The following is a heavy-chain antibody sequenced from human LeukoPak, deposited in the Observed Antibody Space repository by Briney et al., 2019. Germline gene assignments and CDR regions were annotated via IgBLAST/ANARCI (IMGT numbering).Heavy chain of an antibody. J-gene: IGHJ4*02. CDR2: ISAYNGNT. V-gene: IGHV1-18*01. D-gene: IGHD1-1*01. CDR3: ARGSTTGPTTDY. CDR1: GYTFTSYD. Sequence: ASVKVSCKASGYTFTSYDISWVRQAPGQGLEGMGWISAYNGNTNFAQNLQGRVTMTTDTSTSTAYMELRSLRSDDTAVYYCARGSTTGPTTDYWGQGTLVTVSS.